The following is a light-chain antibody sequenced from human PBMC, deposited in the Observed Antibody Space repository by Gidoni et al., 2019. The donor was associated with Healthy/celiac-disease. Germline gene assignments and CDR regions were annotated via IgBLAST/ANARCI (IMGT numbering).Light chain of an antibody. Sequence: DIVLTQSPGTLPLSPGERATLSCRASQSVSSSYLAWYQQKPGQAPRLLIYGASSRATGIPDRCSGSGSGTDFTLTISRLEPEDFAVYYCQQYGSSPRTFGQGTKVEIK. CDR3: QQYGSSPRT. CDR2: GAS. V-gene: IGKV3-20*01. CDR1: QSVSSSY. J-gene: IGKJ1*01.